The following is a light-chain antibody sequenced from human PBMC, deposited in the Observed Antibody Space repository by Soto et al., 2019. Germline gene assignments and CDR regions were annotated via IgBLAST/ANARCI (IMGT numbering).Light chain of an antibody. Sequence: DTQMTQSPSTLSASVGDRVTITCRASQSISSWLAWYQQKPGKAPKLLIYDASNLESGVPSRFRGSGSGTAFTLTISSLQPDDFATYYCQQYNTYPLPFGGGTKVEIK. J-gene: IGKJ4*01. CDR1: QSISSW. CDR3: QQYNTYPLP. V-gene: IGKV1-5*01. CDR2: DAS.